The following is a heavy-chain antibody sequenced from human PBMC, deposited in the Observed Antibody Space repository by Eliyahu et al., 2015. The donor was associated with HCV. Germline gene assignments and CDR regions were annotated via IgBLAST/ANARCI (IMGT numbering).Heavy chain of an antibody. CDR3: ARGELEHFPGTTHYYGMDV. V-gene: IGHV1-46*01. CDR1: GYTFTSYY. J-gene: IGHJ6*02. Sequence: QVQLVQSGAEVKKPGASVKVSCKASGYTFTSYYMHWVRQAPGQGLEWMGIINPSGGSTSYAQKFQGRVTMTRDTSTSTVYMELSSLRSEDTAVYYCARGELEHFPGTTHYYGMDVWGQGTTVTVSS. D-gene: IGHD1/OR15-1a*01. CDR2: INPSGGST.